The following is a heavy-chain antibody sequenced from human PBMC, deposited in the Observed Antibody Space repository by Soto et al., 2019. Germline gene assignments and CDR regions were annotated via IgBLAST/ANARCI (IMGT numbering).Heavy chain of an antibody. Sequence: QGQLVESGGGVVQPGTSLRLSCAASGFIFSRHGMHWVRQAPGKGLEWVAFTSYDGSNTYYADSVKGRFTISRDNPKNTLFLQIHSLRPNDTALYFCAKDRGSYDIWSGTQRYYAMDVWGQGATVTVSS. CDR3: AKDRGSYDIWSGTQRYYAMDV. V-gene: IGHV3-30*18. J-gene: IGHJ6*02. CDR2: TSYDGSNT. CDR1: GFIFSRHG. D-gene: IGHD3-3*01.